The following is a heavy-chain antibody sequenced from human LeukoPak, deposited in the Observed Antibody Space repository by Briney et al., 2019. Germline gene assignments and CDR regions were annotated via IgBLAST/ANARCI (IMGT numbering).Heavy chain of an antibody. CDR3: ARGDPLGYCSGGSCYSSGGYVY. J-gene: IGHJ4*02. Sequence: GGSLRLSCAASGFTFSSYWMHWVRQAPGKGLVWVSRINSDGSSTSYADSVKGRFTISRDNAKNTLYLQMNSLRAEDTAVYYCARGDPLGYCSGGSCYSSGGYVYWGQGTLVTVSS. CDR1: GFTFSSYW. D-gene: IGHD2-15*01. V-gene: IGHV3-74*01. CDR2: INSDGSST.